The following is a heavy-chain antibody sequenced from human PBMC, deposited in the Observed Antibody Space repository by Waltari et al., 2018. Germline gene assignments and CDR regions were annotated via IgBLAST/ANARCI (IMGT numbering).Heavy chain of an antibody. V-gene: IGHV4-38-2*02. CDR1: SYSIRSGYF. J-gene: IGHJ5*02. CDR2: ISHSAKT. D-gene: IGHD3-10*01. CDR3: VRDLGGSGNSWFDA. Sequence: QVQLQESGPGLARPSETLSLTCVVPSYSIRSGYFWGWIRQPPGKGLEWIGSISHSAKTYDNPSLESRVSMSVDTSKNQFALKVTSVTAADTAIYYCVRDLGGSGNSWFDAWGQGTLVIVSS.